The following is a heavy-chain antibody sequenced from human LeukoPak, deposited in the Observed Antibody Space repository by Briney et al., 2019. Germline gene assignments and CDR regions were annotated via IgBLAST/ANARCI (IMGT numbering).Heavy chain of an antibody. V-gene: IGHV3-23*03. J-gene: IGHJ4*02. CDR2: IYSGGST. CDR3: AKDELLLSFED. Sequence: GGSLRLSCAASGFTFSSYGMSWVRQAPGKGLEWVSVIYSGGSTYYAESVKGRFTISRDNSKNTLGLQMNSLRAEDTAVYYCAKDELLLSFEDWGQGTLVTVSS. CDR1: GFTFSSYG. D-gene: IGHD3-10*01.